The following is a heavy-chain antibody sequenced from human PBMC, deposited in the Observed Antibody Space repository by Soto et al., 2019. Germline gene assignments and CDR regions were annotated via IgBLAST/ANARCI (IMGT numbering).Heavy chain of an antibody. CDR1: GFTVSSKY. J-gene: IGHJ1*01. V-gene: IGHV3-66*01. Sequence: GGSLRLSCAASGFTVSSKYMNWVRQAPGKGLEWVSLINTDGNTHYAGSVNGRFTISRDNSKNTLYLQVNSLRAEDTAVYYCAKDQAAAGTISRYFQYWGQGTLVTVSS. D-gene: IGHD6-13*01. CDR2: INTDGNT. CDR3: AKDQAAAGTISRYFQY.